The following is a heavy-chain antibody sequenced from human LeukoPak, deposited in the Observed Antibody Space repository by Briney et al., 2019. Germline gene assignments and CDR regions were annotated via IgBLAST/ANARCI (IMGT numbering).Heavy chain of an antibody. CDR2: ISSSSSYI. CDR3: ARDEVGGGYCSSTSCRPGDY. Sequence: GGSLRLSCAASGFTFSSYSMNWVRQAPGKGLEWVSSISSSSSYIYYAGSVKGRFTISRDNAKNSLYLQMNSLRAEDTAVYYCARDEVGGGYCSSTSCRPGDYWGQGTLVTVSS. CDR1: GFTFSSYS. D-gene: IGHD2-2*01. J-gene: IGHJ4*02. V-gene: IGHV3-21*01.